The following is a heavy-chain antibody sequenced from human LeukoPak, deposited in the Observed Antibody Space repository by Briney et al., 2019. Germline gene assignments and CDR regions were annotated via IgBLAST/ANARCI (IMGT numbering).Heavy chain of an antibody. V-gene: IGHV1-2*02. J-gene: IGHJ4*02. D-gene: IGHD3-22*01. CDR3: ARDAIESEYYYDSSGPAMPAST. CDR1: GYTFTSYY. CDR2: INPNSGGT. Sequence: ASVKVSCKASGYTFTSYYMHWVRQAPGQGLEWMGWINPNSGGTNYAQKSQGRVTMTRDTSISTAYMELSRLRSDDTAVYYCARDAIESEYYYDSSGPAMPASTWGQGTLVTVSS.